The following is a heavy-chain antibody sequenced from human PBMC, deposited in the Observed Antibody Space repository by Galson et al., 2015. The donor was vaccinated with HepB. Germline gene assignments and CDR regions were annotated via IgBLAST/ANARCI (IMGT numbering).Heavy chain of an antibody. V-gene: IGHV3-66*01. J-gene: IGHJ4*02. D-gene: IGHD2/OR15-2a*01. CDR2: IYSGGDT. Sequence: SLRLSCAASGFTVNYNFMSWVRQAPGKGLEWVSMIYSGGDTHYADSVKGRFSISRDNSRNTLYLQMNSLRDEDTAVYYCARWQSERYYDYWGRGTLVTVSS. CDR1: GFTVNYNF. CDR3: ARWQSERYYDY.